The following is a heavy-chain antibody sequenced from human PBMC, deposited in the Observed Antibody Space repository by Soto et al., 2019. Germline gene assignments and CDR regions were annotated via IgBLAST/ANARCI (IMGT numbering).Heavy chain of an antibody. V-gene: IGHV3-23*01. CDR3: AKDLLQPEPFDD. CDR1: VCTFSSYA. CDR2: ISGSGGST. D-gene: IGHD1-1*01. J-gene: IGHJ4*02. Sequence: LRXSCAASVCTFSSYAISWVRQAPGKGLEWVSAISGSGGSTYYADSFKGRFTISRDNSKNTLYLQMNSMRAEDTAVYYCAKDLLQPEPFDDWGQGTLVTVSS.